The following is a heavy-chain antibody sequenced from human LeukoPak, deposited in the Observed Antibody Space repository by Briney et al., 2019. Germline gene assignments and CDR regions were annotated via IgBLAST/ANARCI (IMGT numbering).Heavy chain of an antibody. Sequence: ASVKVSCKASGYTVTSYGISWLRQAPGQGLKGMGWISAYNGNTNYAQKLQGRVTMTTDTSTSTAYMELRSLRSDDTVVYYCARDYSSGWYIFDSWGQGTLVTVSS. V-gene: IGHV1-18*04. CDR1: GYTVTSYG. CDR3: ARDYSSGWYIFDS. CDR2: ISAYNGNT. J-gene: IGHJ4*02. D-gene: IGHD6-19*01.